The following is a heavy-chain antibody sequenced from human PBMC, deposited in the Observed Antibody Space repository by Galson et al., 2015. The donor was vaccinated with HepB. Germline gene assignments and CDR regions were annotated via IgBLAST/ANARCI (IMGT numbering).Heavy chain of an antibody. D-gene: IGHD6-19*01. CDR1: GFSFRDYS. J-gene: IGHJ2*01. CDR2: ISASSIYI. V-gene: IGHV3-21*01. Sequence: SLRLSCAASGFSFRDYSMNWVRQAPGKGLEWVSSISASSIYIYYADSVEGRFTISRDNAKNSLYLQVNSLKAEDTAVYYCAREVGVSVAGTGIYWYLDLWGRGTLVTVSA. CDR3: AREVGVSVAGTGIYWYLDL.